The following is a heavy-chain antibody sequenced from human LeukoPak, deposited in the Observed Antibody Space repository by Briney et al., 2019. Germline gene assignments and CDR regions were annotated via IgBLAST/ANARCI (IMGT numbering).Heavy chain of an antibody. J-gene: IGHJ6*04. CDR2: IYYSGST. CDR1: GGSISSSSYY. CDR3: ARVGRGIAVAL. Sequence: SETLSLTCTVSGGSISSSSYYWGWIRQPPGKGLEWIGSIYYSGSTYYNPSLRSRVTISVDTSKNQFSLKLSSVTAADTAVYYCARVGRGIAVALWGKGTTVTVSS. D-gene: IGHD6-19*01. V-gene: IGHV4-39*07.